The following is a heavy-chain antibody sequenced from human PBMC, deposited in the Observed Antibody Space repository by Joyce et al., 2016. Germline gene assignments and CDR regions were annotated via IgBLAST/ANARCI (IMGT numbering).Heavy chain of an antibody. J-gene: IGHJ5*02. CDR3: ARIGYGVSLGNGFDP. CDR1: GIDISGYA. CDR2: ISNDVYR. V-gene: IGHV3-30*04. D-gene: IGHD2-15*01. Sequence: QVHLVESGGGVVQPGNSLRLSCVVSGIDISGYAFNWFRQAPGKGLEWVTTISNDVYRRYTDAVKGRFTVSRDDSKKRVDLEMNNLRVDDTAIYYCARIGYGVSLGNGFDPWGQGTPVTVSS.